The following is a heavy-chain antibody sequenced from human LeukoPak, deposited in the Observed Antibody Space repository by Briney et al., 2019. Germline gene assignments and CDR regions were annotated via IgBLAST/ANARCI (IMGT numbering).Heavy chain of an antibody. V-gene: IGHV1-69*05. D-gene: IGHD3-22*01. CDR3: ARGNYYDSSVAFDI. CDR2: IIPIFGTA. CDR1: GGTFSSYA. J-gene: IGHJ3*02. Sequence: GSSVKVSCKASGGTFSSYAISWVRQAPGQGLEWMGGIIPIFGTANYAQKFQGRVTITTDESTSTAYMELSSLRSEDTAVYYCARGNYYDSSVAFDIWGKGTMVTVSS.